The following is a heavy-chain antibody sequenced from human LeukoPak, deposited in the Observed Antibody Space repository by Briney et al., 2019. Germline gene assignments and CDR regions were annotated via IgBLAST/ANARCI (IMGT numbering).Heavy chain of an antibody. V-gene: IGHV3-20*04. J-gene: IGHJ4*02. CDR3: ARVEGYYYDSSGYFVRPYYFDY. Sequence: PGGSLRLSCAASGFTFDDYGMSWVRQAPGKGLEWVSGINWNGGSTGYADSVKGRFTISRDNAKISLYLQMNSLRAEDTALYYCARVEGYYYDSSGYFVRPYYFDYWGQGTLVTVSS. D-gene: IGHD3-22*01. CDR2: INWNGGST. CDR1: GFTFDDYG.